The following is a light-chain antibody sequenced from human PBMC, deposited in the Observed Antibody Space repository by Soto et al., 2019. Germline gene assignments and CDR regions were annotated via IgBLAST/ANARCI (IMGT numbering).Light chain of an antibody. J-gene: IGKJ5*01. CDR3: QQYHSYPIA. CDR2: KAS. Sequence: DIQMTQSPSTLSASVGDRVTITCRASQSISYWLAWYQQKPGKAPKLLIYKASSLESGVPSRFSGSGSGTEFTLTISSLQPDDFATYYCQQYHSYPIAFDQGTRLAIK. V-gene: IGKV1-5*03. CDR1: QSISYW.